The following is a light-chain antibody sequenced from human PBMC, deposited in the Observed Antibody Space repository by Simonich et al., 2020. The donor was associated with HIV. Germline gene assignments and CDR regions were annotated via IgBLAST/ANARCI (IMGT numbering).Light chain of an antibody. V-gene: IGKV3-20*01. Sequence: DIVMTQSPATLSVSPGEKATLSCRASQSVSSNVAWYQQRPGQAPRLLIYGASSRATGIPDRFSGSGSGTDFTLTISRLEPEDFAVYYCQQYGSSPGTFGQGTKVEIK. J-gene: IGKJ1*01. CDR1: QSVSSN. CDR3: QQYGSSPGT. CDR2: GAS.